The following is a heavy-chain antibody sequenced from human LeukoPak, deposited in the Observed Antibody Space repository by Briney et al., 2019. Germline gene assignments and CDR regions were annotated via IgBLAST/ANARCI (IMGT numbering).Heavy chain of an antibody. J-gene: IGHJ4*02. CDR3: ARLVRRLQRLNIGRDSDYATGYYLDS. CDR2: VSGGAGSV. V-gene: IGHV3-23*01. D-gene: IGHD5-12*01. Sequence: GGSLRLSCAASGFTFSTYAMSWVRQPPGMGLEWVSGVSGGAGSVSYTDSVRGRFTISRDNSKNTLFLQMNGLRAEDTAVYYCARLVRRLQRLNIGRDSDYATGYYLDSWGQGTLVTVSS. CDR1: GFTFSTYA.